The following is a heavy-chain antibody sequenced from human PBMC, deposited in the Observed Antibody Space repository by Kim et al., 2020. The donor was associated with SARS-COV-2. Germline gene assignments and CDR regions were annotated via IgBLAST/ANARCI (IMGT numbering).Heavy chain of an antibody. Sequence: SETLSLTCAVYGGSFSGYYWSWIRQPPGKGLEWIGEINHSGSTNYNPSLKSRVTISVDTSKNQFSLKLSSVTAADTAVYYCARLYGDYVWYFDLWGRGTLVTVSS. V-gene: IGHV4-34*01. CDR2: INHSGST. J-gene: IGHJ2*01. CDR3: ARLYGDYVWYFDL. CDR1: GGSFSGYY. D-gene: IGHD4-17*01.